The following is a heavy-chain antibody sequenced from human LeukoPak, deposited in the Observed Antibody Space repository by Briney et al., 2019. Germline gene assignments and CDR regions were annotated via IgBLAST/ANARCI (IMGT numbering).Heavy chain of an antibody. CDR2: ISGSGGST. CDR3: AKRMPSGGISEFDY. CDR1: GFTFSSYA. Sequence: PGGSLRLSCAVSGFTFSSYAMSWVRQAPGKGLEWVSGISGSGGSTYYADSVKGRFTISRDNSKHTLYLQMKSLRAEATAVYYCAKRMPSGGISEFDYWGQGTLVTVSS. J-gene: IGHJ4*02. V-gene: IGHV3-23*01. D-gene: IGHD2-15*01.